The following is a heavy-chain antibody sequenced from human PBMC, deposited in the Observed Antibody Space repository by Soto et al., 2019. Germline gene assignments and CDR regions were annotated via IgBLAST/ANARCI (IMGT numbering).Heavy chain of an antibody. CDR1: EFTFSTYW. V-gene: IGHV3-74*01. CDR3: ARGLSKDPI. CDR2: ISGDGSST. J-gene: IGHJ3*02. Sequence: EVQLVESGGGLVQPGGSLRLSCAASEFTFSTYWMHWVRQAPGKGLVWVSRISGDGSSTNYADSVKGRFTISRDNAKNTLYLQMNSLRPDDTAVYYCARGLSKDPIWGQGTMVTVSS.